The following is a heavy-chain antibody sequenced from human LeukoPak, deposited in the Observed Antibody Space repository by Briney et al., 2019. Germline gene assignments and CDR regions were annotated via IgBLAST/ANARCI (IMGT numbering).Heavy chain of an antibody. CDR3: AKGSIAAAGSNWFDP. J-gene: IGHJ5*02. D-gene: IGHD6-13*01. V-gene: IGHV3-9*03. CDR2: ISWNSGSI. CDR1: GFTFDDYA. Sequence: GGSLRLSCAASGFTFDDYAMHWVRQAPGKGLEWVSGISWNSGSIGYADSVKGRFPISRDNAKNSLYLQTNSLRAEDMALYYCAKGSIAAAGSNWFDPWGQGTLVTVSS.